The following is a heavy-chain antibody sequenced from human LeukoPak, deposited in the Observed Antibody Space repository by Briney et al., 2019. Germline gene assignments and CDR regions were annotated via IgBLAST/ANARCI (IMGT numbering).Heavy chain of an antibody. CDR1: GFTFSDYY. V-gene: IGHV3-11*04. CDR2: ISSSGSTI. CDR3: ARDESIAAAGSFDY. J-gene: IGHJ4*02. Sequence: GGSLRLSCAAPGFTFSDYYMSWIRQAPGKGLEWVSYISSSGSTIYYADSVKGRFTISRDNSKNTLYLQMNSLRAEDTAVYYCARDESIAAAGSFDYWGQGTLVTVSS. D-gene: IGHD6-13*01.